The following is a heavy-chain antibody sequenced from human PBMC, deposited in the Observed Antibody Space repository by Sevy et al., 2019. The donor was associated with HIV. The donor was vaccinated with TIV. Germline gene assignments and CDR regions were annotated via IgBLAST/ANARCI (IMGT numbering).Heavy chain of an antibody. Sequence: SETLSLTCAVYGGSFSGYYWSWIRQPPGKGLEWIGEINHSGSTNYNPSLKSRVTISVDTSKNQFSQKLSSVTAADTAVYYCARGYSMPSYDILTGYSGSAAYFDYWGQGTLVTVSS. CDR1: GGSFSGYY. CDR2: INHSGST. D-gene: IGHD3-9*01. J-gene: IGHJ4*02. V-gene: IGHV4-34*01. CDR3: ARGYSMPSYDILTGYSGSAAYFDY.